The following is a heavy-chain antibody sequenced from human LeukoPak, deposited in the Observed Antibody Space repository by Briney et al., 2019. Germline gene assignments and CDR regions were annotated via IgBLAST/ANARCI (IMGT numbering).Heavy chain of an antibody. D-gene: IGHD3-22*01. V-gene: IGHV3-23*01. CDR3: AKVLSSSTYYYDSSGYYWGVFDY. Sequence: GGSLRLSCAASGFTFSSYGMSWVRQAPGKGLEWVSAISGSGGSTYYADSVKGRFTISRDNSKNTLYLQMNSLRAEDTAVYYCAKVLSSSTYYYDSSGYYWGVFDYWGQGTLVTVSS. CDR2: ISGSGGST. CDR1: GFTFSSYG. J-gene: IGHJ4*02.